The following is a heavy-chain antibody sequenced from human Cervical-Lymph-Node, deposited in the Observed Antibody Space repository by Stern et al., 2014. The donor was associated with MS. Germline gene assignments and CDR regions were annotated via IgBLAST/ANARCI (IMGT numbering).Heavy chain of an antibody. V-gene: IGHV3-13*01. D-gene: IGHD6-19*01. J-gene: IGHJ4*02. CDR2: IDTAGDT. Sequence: EVQLVESGGGLVQPGGSLRLSCAASGFTFSRYDMHWVRQATGKGLEWVSIIDTAGDTHYSDSVKGRFTISRENAKNSLYLQMNSLRAGDTAVYYCARSGWLDSWGQGTLVTVSS. CDR1: GFTFSRYD. CDR3: ARSGWLDS.